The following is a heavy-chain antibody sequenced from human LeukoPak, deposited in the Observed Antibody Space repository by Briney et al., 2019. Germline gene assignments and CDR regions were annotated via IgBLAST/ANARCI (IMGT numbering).Heavy chain of an antibody. CDR1: GYTFTSYG. CDR3: ATPISEDGMDV. J-gene: IGHJ6*02. Sequence: ASVKVSCKAPGYTFTSYGISWVRQARGQGLEWMGWISAYNGNTNYAQKLQGRVTMTTDTSTSTAYMELRSLRSDDTAVYYCATPISEDGMDVWGQGTTVTVSS. CDR2: ISAYNGNT. V-gene: IGHV1-18*01.